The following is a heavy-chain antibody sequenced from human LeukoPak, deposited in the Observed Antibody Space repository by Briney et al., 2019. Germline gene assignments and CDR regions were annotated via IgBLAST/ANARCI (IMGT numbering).Heavy chain of an antibody. V-gene: IGHV1-24*01. D-gene: IGHD4-17*01. CDR2: FDPEDGET. J-gene: IGHJ5*02. Sequence: ASVKVSCEVSGYTLTELSMHWVRQAPGKGLEWMGGFDPEDGETIYAQKFQGRVTMTEDTSTDTAYMELSSLRSEDTAVYYCATAQRFRYGDYVLGRCWFDPWGQGTLVTVSS. CDR1: GYTLTELS. CDR3: ATAQRFRYGDYVLGRCWFDP.